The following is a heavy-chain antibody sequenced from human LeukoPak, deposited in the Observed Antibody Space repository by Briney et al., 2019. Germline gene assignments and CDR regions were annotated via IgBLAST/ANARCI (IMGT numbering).Heavy chain of an antibody. CDR3: ARDLVPSYYYDSSGYYTSDAFDI. Sequence: ASVNVSCKASGYTFTGYYMHWVRQAPGQGLEWMGRINPNSGGTNYAQKFQGRVTMTRDTSISTAYMELSRLRSDDTAVYYCARDLVPSYYYDSSGYYTSDAFDIWGQGTMVTVSS. D-gene: IGHD3-22*01. CDR2: INPNSGGT. CDR1: GYTFTGYY. V-gene: IGHV1-2*06. J-gene: IGHJ3*02.